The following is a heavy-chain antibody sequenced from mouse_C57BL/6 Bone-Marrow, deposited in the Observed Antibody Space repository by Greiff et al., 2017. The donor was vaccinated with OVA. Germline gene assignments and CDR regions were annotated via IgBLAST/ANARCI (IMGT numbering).Heavy chain of an antibody. J-gene: IGHJ2*01. CDR2: IHPNSGST. D-gene: IGHD2-3*01. V-gene: IGHV1-64*01. CDR3: ARYDGYYHY. Sequence: ESGAELVKPGASVKLSCKASGYTFTSYWMHWVKQRPGQGLEWIGMIHPNSGSTNYNEKFKSKATLTVDKSSSTAYMQLSSLTSEDSAVYYCARYDGYYHYWGQGTTLTVSS. CDR1: GYTFTSYW.